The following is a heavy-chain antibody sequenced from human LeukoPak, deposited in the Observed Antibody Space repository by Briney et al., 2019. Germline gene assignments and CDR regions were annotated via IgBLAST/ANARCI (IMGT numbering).Heavy chain of an antibody. V-gene: IGHV4-39*07. CDR1: GGSISSYY. Sequence: AETLSLTCTVSGGSISSYYWGWIRQPPGKGLEWIGSIYYSGSTYYNPSLKSRVTISVDTSKNQFSLKLSSVTAADTAVYYCARDMYSGSYYYYCCMDVWGKGTTVTVSS. D-gene: IGHD1-26*01. CDR3: ARDMYSGSYYYYCCMDV. J-gene: IGHJ6*03. CDR2: IYYSGST.